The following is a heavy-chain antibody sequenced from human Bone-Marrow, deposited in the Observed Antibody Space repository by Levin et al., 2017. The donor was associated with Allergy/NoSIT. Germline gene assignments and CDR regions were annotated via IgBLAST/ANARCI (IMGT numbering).Heavy chain of an antibody. CDR2: IWYDGSNK. V-gene: IGHV3-33*01. D-gene: IGHD4-17*01. Sequence: PGGSLRLSCAASGFTFSSYGMHWVRQAPGKGLEWVAVIWYDGSNKYYADSVKGRFTISRDNSKNTLYLQMNSLRAEDTAVYYCARDVVTVTTPGYNWFDPWGQGTLVTVSS. J-gene: IGHJ5*02. CDR3: ARDVVTVTTPGYNWFDP. CDR1: GFTFSSYG.